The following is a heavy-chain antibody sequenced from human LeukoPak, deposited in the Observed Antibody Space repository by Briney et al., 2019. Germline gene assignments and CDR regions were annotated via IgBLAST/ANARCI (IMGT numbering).Heavy chain of an antibody. D-gene: IGHD2-15*01. J-gene: IGHJ4*02. V-gene: IGHV1-69*05. CDR1: GVTFSSYA. CDR2: IIPIFGTA. Sequence: ASVKVSCKASGVTFSSYAISWVRQAPGQGLEWMGGIIPIFGTANYAQKFQGRVTITTDESTSTAYMELSSLRSEDTAVYYCARGRRRYCSGGSCSNHYFDYWGQGTLVTVSS. CDR3: ARGRRRYCSGGSCSNHYFDY.